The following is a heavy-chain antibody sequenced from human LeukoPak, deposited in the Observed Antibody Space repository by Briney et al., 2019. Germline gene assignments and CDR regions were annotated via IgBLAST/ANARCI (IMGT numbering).Heavy chain of an antibody. J-gene: IGHJ4*02. CDR2: INWNGGST. Sequence: GGSLRLSCAASGFTFDDYGMSWVRQAPGKGPEWVSGINWNGGSTGYADSVKGRFTISRDNSKNSLYLQMNSLRAEDTALYYCAKDMSSSGWNNFDYWGQGTLVTVSS. V-gene: IGHV3-20*04. CDR1: GFTFDDYG. CDR3: AKDMSSSGWNNFDY. D-gene: IGHD6-19*01.